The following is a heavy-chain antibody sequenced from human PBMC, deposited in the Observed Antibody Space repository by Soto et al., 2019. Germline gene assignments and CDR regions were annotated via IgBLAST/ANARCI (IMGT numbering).Heavy chain of an antibody. V-gene: IGHV1-8*02. D-gene: IGHD7-27*01. J-gene: IGHJ3*02. CDR3: ARGRMADGDDAFDI. CDR1: GYTFSSYY. Sequence: ASVKVSCKASGYTFSSYYIHWVRQAPGQGLEWIGRMNPNSGNTNYAQKFKGRVTMTRNTSISTAYMELSSLRSEDTAVYYCARGRMADGDDAFDIWGQGTMVTVSS. CDR2: MNPNSGNT.